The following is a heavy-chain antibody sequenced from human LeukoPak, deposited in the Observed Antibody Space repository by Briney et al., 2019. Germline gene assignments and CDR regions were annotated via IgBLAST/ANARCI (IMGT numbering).Heavy chain of an antibody. J-gene: IGHJ4*02. Sequence: GGSLRLSCAASRFTFSNYGVNWVRQAPGKGLEWVSYINSRSSTIYYADSVRGRFTISRDNAKSSLYLQMNSLRADDTAVYYCVKDSPPRYSGSPPAYWGQGTLVTVSS. CDR2: INSRSSTI. D-gene: IGHD1-26*01. CDR1: RFTFSNYG. V-gene: IGHV3-48*04. CDR3: VKDSPPRYSGSPPAY.